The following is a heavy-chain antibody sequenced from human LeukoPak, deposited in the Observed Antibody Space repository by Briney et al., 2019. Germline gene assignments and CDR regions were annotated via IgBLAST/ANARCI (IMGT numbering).Heavy chain of an antibody. CDR3: ARRHYYDSSAYASDFDY. Sequence: SQTLSLTCTVSGGSISSGGYYWSWIRQHPGKGLEWIGYIYYSGSTYYNPSLKSRVTISVDTSKNQFSLKLSSVAAADTAVYYCARRHYYDSSAYASDFDYWGQGTLVTVSS. D-gene: IGHD3-22*01. CDR1: GGSISSGGYY. J-gene: IGHJ4*02. CDR2: IYYSGST. V-gene: IGHV4-31*03.